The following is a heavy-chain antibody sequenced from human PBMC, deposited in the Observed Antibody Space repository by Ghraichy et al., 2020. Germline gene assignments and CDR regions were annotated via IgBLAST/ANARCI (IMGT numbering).Heavy chain of an antibody. CDR3: AKDVYYYQSGREGAMDV. D-gene: IGHD3-10*01. V-gene: IGHV3-23*01. Sequence: GGSPRLSCAASGFTFSNYAMTWVRQAPGKGLEWVSVISGSGTSTYYSDSVKGRFTISRDNSKNTLYLQMNSLRAEDTAVYSCAKDVYYYQSGREGAMDVWGQGTTVTVSS. J-gene: IGHJ6*02. CDR2: ISGSGTST. CDR1: GFTFSNYA.